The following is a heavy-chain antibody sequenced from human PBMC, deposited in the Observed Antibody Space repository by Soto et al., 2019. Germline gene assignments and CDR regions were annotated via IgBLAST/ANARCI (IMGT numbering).Heavy chain of an antibody. D-gene: IGHD2-21*02. CDR2: ISSSSSYI. Sequence: GGSLRLSCAASGFTFSSYSMNWVRQAPGKGLEWVSSISSSSSYIYYADSVKGRFTISRDNAKNSLYLQMNSLRAEDTAVYYCARSEDDCGGDCSPSSYGMDVWGQGTTVTVSS. CDR1: GFTFSSYS. J-gene: IGHJ6*02. CDR3: ARSEDDCGGDCSPSSYGMDV. V-gene: IGHV3-21*01.